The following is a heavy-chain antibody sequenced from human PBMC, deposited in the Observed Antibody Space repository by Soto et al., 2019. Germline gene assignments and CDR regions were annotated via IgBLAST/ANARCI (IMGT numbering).Heavy chain of an antibody. CDR1: GFTFSGDR. CDR3: TRDTFGARDY. J-gene: IGHJ4*02. D-gene: IGHD3-10*01. V-gene: IGHV3-74*01. Sequence: EVQLVESGGGLVQPGGSLRLSCTDSGFTFSGDRMHWVRQAPGKGLVWVSRIDPYDTGISYADSVKGRFTISRDNAKSTLYLQMNSLRVEDTAVYYCTRDTFGARDYWGQGTLVTVSS. CDR2: IDPYDTGI.